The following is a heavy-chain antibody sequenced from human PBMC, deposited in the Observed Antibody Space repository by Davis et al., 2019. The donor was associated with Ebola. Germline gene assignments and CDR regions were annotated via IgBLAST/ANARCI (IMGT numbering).Heavy chain of an antibody. CDR2: IFYSGST. CDR3: ASWEPLANFDY. V-gene: IGHV4-59*08. J-gene: IGHJ4*02. CDR1: GGSISSYY. Sequence: SETLSLTCNVSGGSISSYYWSWIRQPPGKGLEWIGYIFYSGSTNYNPSLKSRVTISVDTSKNQFSLKLSSVTAADTAVYYCASWEPLANFDYWGQGTLVTVSS. D-gene: IGHD1-26*01.